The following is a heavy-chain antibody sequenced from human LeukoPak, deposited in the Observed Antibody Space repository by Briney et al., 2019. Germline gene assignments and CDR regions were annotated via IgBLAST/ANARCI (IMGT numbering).Heavy chain of an antibody. CDR1: GGSFSGYY. CDR3: ARCPITMVRGVIGWFDP. J-gene: IGHJ5*02. Sequence: PSETLSLTCAVYGGSFSGYYWSWIRQPPGEGLEWIGEINHSGSTNYNPSLKSRVTISVDTSKNQFSLKLSSVTAADTAVYYCARCPITMVRGVIGWFDPWGQGTLVTVSS. D-gene: IGHD3-10*01. CDR2: INHSGST. V-gene: IGHV4-34*01.